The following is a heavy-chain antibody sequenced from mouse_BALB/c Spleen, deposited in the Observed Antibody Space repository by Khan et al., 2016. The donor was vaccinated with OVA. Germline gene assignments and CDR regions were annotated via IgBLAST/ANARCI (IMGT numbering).Heavy chain of an antibody. Sequence: VQLVESGPGLVAPSQSLSITCTISGFSLTNYGVHWVRQPPGKGLEWLVVIWSDGSTTYNSALKSRLSISKDNSKSQVFLKMNSLQTDDTAMYYCARQPYYQYYLMDYWGQGTSVTVSS. V-gene: IGHV2-6-1*01. CDR1: GFSLTNYG. CDR2: IWSDGST. J-gene: IGHJ4*01. D-gene: IGHD2-10*01. CDR3: ARQPYYQYYLMDY.